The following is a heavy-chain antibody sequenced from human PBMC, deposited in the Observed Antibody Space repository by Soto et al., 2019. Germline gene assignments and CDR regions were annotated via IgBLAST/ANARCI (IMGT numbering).Heavy chain of an antibody. CDR2: IYYSGST. CDR1: GGSISSSSYY. J-gene: IGHJ4*02. D-gene: IGHD4-4*01. V-gene: IGHV4-39*01. Sequence: SETLSLTCTVSGGSISSSSYYWGWIRQPPGKGLEWIGSIYYSGSTYYNPSLKSRVTISVDTSKNQFSLKLSSVTAADTAVYYCARHWANTVADFDYWGQGTLVTVS. CDR3: ARHWANTVADFDY.